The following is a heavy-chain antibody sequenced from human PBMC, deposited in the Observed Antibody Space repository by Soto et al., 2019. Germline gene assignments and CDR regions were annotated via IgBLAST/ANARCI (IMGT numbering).Heavy chain of an antibody. CDR3: TATPRNGMGV. J-gene: IGHJ6*02. V-gene: IGHV3-74*01. CDR2: VSNEGSK. CDR1: GFRVSDYW. Sequence: EVQLVESGGGLVQPGGSLRLACAGSGFRVSDYWMHWVRQAPGKGLVWVSRVSNEGSKEYADFVKGRFTLSKDNAKNTLYLEVDSLSGEDTALYYCTATPRNGMGVWGQGTKVTVAS.